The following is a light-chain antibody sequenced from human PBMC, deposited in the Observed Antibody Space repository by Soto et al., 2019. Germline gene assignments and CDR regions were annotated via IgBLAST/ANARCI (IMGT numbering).Light chain of an antibody. J-gene: IGKJ1*01. CDR3: QHYNDYSWT. V-gene: IGKV1-5*03. CDR2: GTS. Sequence: DIHMTQSPSTLSASVGDRVTITCRASQSISIWLARYQQKPGRAPNLLIYGTSSLESGVPSRFSGSGSGTDFTLTISSLQPDDFATYYCQHYNDYSWTFGQGTKVEIK. CDR1: QSISIW.